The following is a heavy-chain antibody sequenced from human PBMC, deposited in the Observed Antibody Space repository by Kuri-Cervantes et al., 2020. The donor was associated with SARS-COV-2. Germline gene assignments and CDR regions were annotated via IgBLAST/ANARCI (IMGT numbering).Heavy chain of an antibody. CDR1: EFTFRSYG. CDR2: IRYDGNIK. V-gene: IGHV3-30*02. J-gene: IGHJ4*02. D-gene: IGHD2-15*01. Sequence: GESLKISCAASEFTFRSYGMHWVRQTPGKGLEWVAFIRYDGNIKYYSDSVKGRFTISRDNSKNTLYLQMNGLRHEDTAVYYCAKCGLGYCSGVSCYSQNANDSWGQGTLVTVSS. CDR3: AKCGLGYCSGVSCYSQNANDS.